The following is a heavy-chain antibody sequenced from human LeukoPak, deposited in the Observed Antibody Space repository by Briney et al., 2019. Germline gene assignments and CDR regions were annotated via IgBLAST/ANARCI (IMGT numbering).Heavy chain of an antibody. CDR3: AKVGL. CDR1: GFIFGDYA. CDR2: ISWKSDRI. Sequence: PGRSLRLSCLASGFIFGDYAMHWVRQTPEKGLEWVSGISWKSDRIVYADSVKGRFTISRDNAKKTLYLQMNNLRPDDTALYYCAKVGLWGQGTLVTVSS. J-gene: IGHJ4*02. V-gene: IGHV3-9*01.